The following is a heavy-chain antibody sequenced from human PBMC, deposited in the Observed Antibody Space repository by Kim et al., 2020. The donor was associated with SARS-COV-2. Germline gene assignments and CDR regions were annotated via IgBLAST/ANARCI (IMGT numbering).Heavy chain of an antibody. CDR3: ARLSFGYFDWLGDAFIS. CDR2: IYYSGST. J-gene: IGHJ3*02. Sequence: SETLSLTCTVSGGSISSSSYYWGWIRQPPGKGLEWIGSIYYSGSTYYNPSLKSRVTISVDTSKNQFSLKLSSVTAADTAVYYCARLSFGYFDWLGDAFISGAKGQWSPSLQ. CDR1: GGSISSSSYY. V-gene: IGHV4-39*01. D-gene: IGHD3-9*01.